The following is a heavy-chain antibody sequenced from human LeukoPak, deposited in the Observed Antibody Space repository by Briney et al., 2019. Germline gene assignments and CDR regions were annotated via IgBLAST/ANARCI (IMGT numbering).Heavy chain of an antibody. CDR3: ARQTAKNVDTARFDS. D-gene: IGHD5-18*01. CDR2: IYYSGTT. J-gene: IGHJ4*02. V-gene: IGHV4-59*08. Sequence: PSETLSLTCAISGGSINNYYWSWIRQPPGKGLEWIGYIYYSGTTNYSPSLNSRVNIPLDTAKNQFSLRLSSVTAADTAVYYCARQTAKNVDTARFDSWGQGTLVTVSS. CDR1: GGSINNYY.